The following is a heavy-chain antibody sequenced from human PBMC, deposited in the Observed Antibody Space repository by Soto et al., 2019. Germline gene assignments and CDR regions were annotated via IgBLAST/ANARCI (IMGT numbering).Heavy chain of an antibody. CDR1: GGSISSYY. Sequence: SETLSLTCTVSGGSISSYYWSWIRQPPGKGLEWIGYIYYSGSPNYNPSLKSRVTISVDTSKNQFSLKLSSVTAADTAVYYCARRYGSAFDIWGQGTMVTVSS. CDR2: IYYSGSP. J-gene: IGHJ3*02. V-gene: IGHV4-59*01. D-gene: IGHD4-17*01. CDR3: ARRYGSAFDI.